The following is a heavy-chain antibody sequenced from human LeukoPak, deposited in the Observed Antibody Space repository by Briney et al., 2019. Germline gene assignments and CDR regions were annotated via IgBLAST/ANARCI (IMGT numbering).Heavy chain of an antibody. J-gene: IGHJ6*02. CDR2: IYYSGST. CDR3: ARDITVTTFGYYYGMDV. D-gene: IGHD4-17*01. V-gene: IGHV4-31*11. CDR1: GGSFSGYY. Sequence: SETLSLTCAVYGGSFSGYYWSWIRQHPGKGLEWIGYIYYSGSTYYNPSLKSRVTISVDTSKNQFSLRLSSVTAADTAVYYCARDITVTTFGYYYGMDVWGQGTTVTVSS.